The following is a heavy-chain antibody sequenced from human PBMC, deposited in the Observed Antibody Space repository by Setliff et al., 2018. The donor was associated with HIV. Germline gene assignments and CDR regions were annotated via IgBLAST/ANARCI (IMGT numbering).Heavy chain of an antibody. Sequence: SETLSLTCAVYGGSFSGHYWSWIRRPPGKGLEWIGEVNHSGSTNYNPSLKSRVTISVDTSKNQFSLKLNSVTAADTAVYYCARGGREYGVNYYYYYMDVWGKGTTVT. V-gene: IGHV4-34*01. CDR3: ARGGREYGVNYYYYYMDV. D-gene: IGHD3-10*01. CDR1: GGSFSGHY. J-gene: IGHJ6*03. CDR2: VNHSGST.